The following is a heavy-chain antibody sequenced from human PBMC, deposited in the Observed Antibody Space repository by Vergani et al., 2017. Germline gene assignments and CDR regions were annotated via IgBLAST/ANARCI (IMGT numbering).Heavy chain of an antibody. D-gene: IGHD2-2*02. CDR1: GFTFSSYW. Sequence: EVQLVESGGGLVQPGGSLRLSCAASGFTFSSYWMSWVRQAPGKGLEWVANIKQDGSEKYYVDSVKGRFTISRDNAKNSLYLQMNSLRAEDTAVYYCARDQDCISTSCYKRTHSPPNWFDPWGQGTLVTVSS. J-gene: IGHJ5*02. V-gene: IGHV3-7*01. CDR2: IKQDGSEK. CDR3: ARDQDCISTSCYKRTHSPPNWFDP.